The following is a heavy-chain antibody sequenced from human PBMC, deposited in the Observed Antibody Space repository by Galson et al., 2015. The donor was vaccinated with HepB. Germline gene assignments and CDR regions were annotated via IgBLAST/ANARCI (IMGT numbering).Heavy chain of an antibody. V-gene: IGHV1-2*05. J-gene: IGHJ3*02. Sequence: SVKVSCKAFGYSFTDYFIHWVRQAPGQGLEWMGRINPNTGGTKSAQNFQGRITMTRDTSIATAYMQLSRLTSDDTVVYYCARGWATHVFDIWGQGTMVTVSS. D-gene: IGHD2-15*01. CDR3: ARGWATHVFDI. CDR2: INPNTGGT. CDR1: GYSFTDYF.